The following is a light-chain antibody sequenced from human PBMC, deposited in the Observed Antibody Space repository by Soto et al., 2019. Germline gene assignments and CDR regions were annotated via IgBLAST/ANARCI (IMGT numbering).Light chain of an antibody. CDR1: STDVGASNY. CDR2: DVT. J-gene: IGLJ3*02. V-gene: IGLV2-11*01. Sequence: QSVLSQPRSVSGSPGQSVTISCTGTSTDVGASNYVSWYQQHSEKAPKLIIYDVTERPSGVPDRFSGSKSGNTASLTISGLQAEDEADYYCCSYGNRNSYWIFGGGTKLTVL. CDR3: CSYGNRNSYWI.